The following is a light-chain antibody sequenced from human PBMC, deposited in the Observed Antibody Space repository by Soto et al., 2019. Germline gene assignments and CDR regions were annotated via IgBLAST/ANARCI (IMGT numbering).Light chain of an antibody. J-gene: IGLJ1*01. V-gene: IGLV2-14*01. CDR1: SSDVGGYNY. CDR2: DVS. Sequence: QSVLTQPASLSGSPGQSITISCTGTSSDVGGYNYVSWYQQHPGKASKLMIYDVSNRPSGVSNRFSGSKSGNTASLTISGLQAEDEADYYCSSYTSSSTLGYVFGTGTKVTVL. CDR3: SSYTSSSTLGYV.